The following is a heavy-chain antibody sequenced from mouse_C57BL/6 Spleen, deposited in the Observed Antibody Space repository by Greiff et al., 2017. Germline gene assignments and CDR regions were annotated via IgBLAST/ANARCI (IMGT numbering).Heavy chain of an antibody. Sequence: QVQLQQPGAELVKPGASVKLSCKASGYTFTSYWMHWVKQRPGQGLAWIGMIHTNSGSPNYNEQFKSKATLTVDKSSSTAYMQLSSLTSEDSAVYYCAEGITTVVDARDYWGQGTSVTVSS. D-gene: IGHD1-1*01. J-gene: IGHJ4*01. V-gene: IGHV1-64*01. CDR3: AEGITTVVDARDY. CDR2: IHTNSGSP. CDR1: GYTFTSYW.